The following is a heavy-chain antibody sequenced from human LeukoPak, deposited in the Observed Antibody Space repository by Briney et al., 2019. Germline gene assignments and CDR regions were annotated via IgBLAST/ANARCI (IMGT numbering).Heavy chain of an antibody. CDR1: GFTFSSYA. CDR2: ISSSSSTI. Sequence: GGSLRLSCAASGFTFSSYAMSWVRQAPGKGLEWVSYISSSSSTIYYADSVKGRFTISRDNAKNSLYLQMNSLRAEDTAVYYCAREGVAACFDYWGQGTLVTVSS. V-gene: IGHV3-48*01. CDR3: AREGVAACFDY. D-gene: IGHD6-19*01. J-gene: IGHJ4*02.